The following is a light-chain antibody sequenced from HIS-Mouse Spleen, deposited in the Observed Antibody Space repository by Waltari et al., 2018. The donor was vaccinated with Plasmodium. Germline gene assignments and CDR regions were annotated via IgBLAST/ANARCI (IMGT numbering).Light chain of an antibody. CDR2: GAS. J-gene: IGKJ3*01. V-gene: IGKV3-15*01. Sequence: EIVMTQSPATLSVSPGDRATLSCRASQSVSSNLAWSQQKPGQDPRLLTYGASTRATGKPARFSGSGSGTEFTLTISSLQSEEFAVYYCQQYNNWSFTFGPGTKVDIK. CDR1: QSVSSN. CDR3: QQYNNWSFT.